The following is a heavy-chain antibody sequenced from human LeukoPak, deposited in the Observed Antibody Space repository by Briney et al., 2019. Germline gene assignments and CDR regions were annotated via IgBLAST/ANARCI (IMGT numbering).Heavy chain of an antibody. CDR3: ARGGVAPKYYFDY. CDR1: VGSICPLY. V-gene: IGHV4-59*11. J-gene: IGHJ4*02. CDR2: IYYSGTT. D-gene: IGHD3-16*01. Sequence: SETLSLTCTVSVGSICPLYWSWIRQPPGKGLEFIVYIYYSGTTNYNPSLKSPVTLSVDTCKNQVSLKPGSVNAADTAVYYCARGGVAPKYYFDYWGEGTLDNVSS.